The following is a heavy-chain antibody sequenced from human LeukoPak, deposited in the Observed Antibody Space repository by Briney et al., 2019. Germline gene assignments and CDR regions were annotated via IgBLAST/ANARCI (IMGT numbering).Heavy chain of an antibody. J-gene: IGHJ6*03. CDR1: GYTFTGYY. Sequence: ASVKVSCKASGYTFTGYYMHWVRQAPGQGLEWMGWISAYNGDTHYAQKFQGRVTMTTDTSTSTAYMELRSLRSDDTAMYYCARRGGKNYGDYLLYYYYMDVWGKGTTVTISS. D-gene: IGHD4-17*01. CDR2: ISAYNGDT. V-gene: IGHV1-18*04. CDR3: ARRGGKNYGDYLLYYYYMDV.